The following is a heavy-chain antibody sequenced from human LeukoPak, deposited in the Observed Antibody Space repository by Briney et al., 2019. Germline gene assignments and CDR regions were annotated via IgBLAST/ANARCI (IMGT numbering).Heavy chain of an antibody. CDR3: AKDRRSGSYYYYYGMDV. CDR2: ISYDGSNK. CDR1: GFTFSSYG. Sequence: PGGSLRLSCAASGFTFSSYGMHWVRQAPGKGLEWVAVISYDGSNKYYADSVKGRFTISRDNSKNTLYLQMNSLRAEGTAVYYCAKDRRSGSYYYYYGMDVWGKGTTVTVSS. D-gene: IGHD3-10*01. J-gene: IGHJ6*04. V-gene: IGHV3-30*18.